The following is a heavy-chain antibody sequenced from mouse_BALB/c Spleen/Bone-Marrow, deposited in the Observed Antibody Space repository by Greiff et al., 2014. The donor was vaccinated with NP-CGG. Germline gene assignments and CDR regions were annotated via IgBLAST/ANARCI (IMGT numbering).Heavy chain of an antibody. D-gene: IGHD3-1*01. CDR2: IYPGDGSS. J-gene: IGHJ3*01. CDR1: GYTFTSYD. CDR3: ACSGNRSGYGFAY. Sequence: QVQLQQSGPELVKPGALVKISCKASGYTFTSYDINWVKQRPGQGLEWIGWIYPGDGSSKYNEKFKGKATLTADKYSSTDYMQLISLTSENSAVYFCACSGNRSGYGFAYWGQGTLVTVSA. V-gene: IGHV1S56*01.